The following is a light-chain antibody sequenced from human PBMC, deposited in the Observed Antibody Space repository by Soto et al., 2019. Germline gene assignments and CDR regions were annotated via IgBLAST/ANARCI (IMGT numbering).Light chain of an antibody. CDR1: SSDVGGYNY. CDR2: DVS. V-gene: IGLV2-14*01. CDR3: SSYEGTKNLV. J-gene: IGLJ2*01. Sequence: QSALTQPASVSGSPGQSITISCTGTSSDVGGYNYVSWYQQHPGKAPKLMIYDVSNRPSGVSNRFSGSKSGNTASLTVSGLQAEDEADYYCSSYEGTKNLVFGGGTKLTVL.